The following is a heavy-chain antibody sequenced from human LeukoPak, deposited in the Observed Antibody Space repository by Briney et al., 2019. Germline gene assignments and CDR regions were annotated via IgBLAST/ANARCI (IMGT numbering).Heavy chain of an antibody. CDR2: INHSGST. CDR1: GGSFSGYY. J-gene: IGHJ4*02. D-gene: IGHD3-3*01. V-gene: IGHV4-34*01. Sequence: PSETLSLTCAVYGGSFSGYYWSWIRQPPGKGLEWIGEINHSGSTNYNPSFKSRVTISVDTSKNQFSLKLSSVTAADTAVYYCANFWSGYYPDYWGQGTLVTVSS. CDR3: ANFWSGYYPDY.